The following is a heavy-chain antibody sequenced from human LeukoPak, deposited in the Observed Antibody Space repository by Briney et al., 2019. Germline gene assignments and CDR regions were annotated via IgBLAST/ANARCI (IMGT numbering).Heavy chain of an antibody. J-gene: IGHJ4*02. Sequence: GGSLRLSCAASGFTFSSYAMHWVRQAPGKGLEWVVVISYDGSNKYYADSVKGRFTISRDNSKNTLYLQMNSLRAEDTAVYYCARDSRTYSSSGYFDYWGQGTLVTVSS. CDR3: ARDSRTYSSSGYFDY. V-gene: IGHV3-30-3*01. D-gene: IGHD6-6*01. CDR2: ISYDGSNK. CDR1: GFTFSSYA.